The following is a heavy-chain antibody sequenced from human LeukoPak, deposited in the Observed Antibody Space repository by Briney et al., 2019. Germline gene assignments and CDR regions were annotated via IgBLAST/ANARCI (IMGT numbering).Heavy chain of an antibody. CDR1: GGSISSYY. V-gene: IGHV4-59*12. CDR2: IYYSGST. CDR3: ARGGGQYYDFWSGYYTVDPNDDY. Sequence: SETLSLTCTVSGGSISSYYWSWIRQPPGKGLEWIGYIYYSGSTNYNPSLKSRVTISVDTSKNQFSLKLSSVTAADTAVYYCARGGGQYYDFWSGYYTVDPNDDYWGQGTLVTVSS. D-gene: IGHD3-3*01. J-gene: IGHJ4*02.